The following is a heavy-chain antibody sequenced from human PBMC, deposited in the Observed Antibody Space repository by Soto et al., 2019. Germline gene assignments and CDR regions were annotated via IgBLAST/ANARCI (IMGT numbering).Heavy chain of an antibody. D-gene: IGHD3-3*01. V-gene: IGHV1-18*01. J-gene: IGHJ4*02. CDR2: ISAYNGNT. CDR1: GYTFTSYG. Sequence: QVQLVQSGAEVKKPGASVKVSFKSSGYTFTSYGISWVRQAPGQGLEWMGWISAYNGNTNDAQKLQGRVTMTTDTSTSTAYMELRSLRSDDTAVYYCAREKYYDFWSGYPLDYWGQGTLVTVSS. CDR3: AREKYYDFWSGYPLDY.